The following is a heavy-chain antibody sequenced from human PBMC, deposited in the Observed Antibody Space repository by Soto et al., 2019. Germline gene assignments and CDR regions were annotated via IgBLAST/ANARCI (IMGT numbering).Heavy chain of an antibody. CDR1: GGTFSSYR. V-gene: IGHV1-69*13. Sequence: VALVKVSCKASGGTFSSYRINWVRQAPGQGLEWMGGIVPIYRTADSAQEFQGRVTITADESARTAYMELRSLKSRDTAVYYCVRDSGAKLSSSWGQGTLVTVSS. J-gene: IGHJ4*02. D-gene: IGHD6-13*01. CDR2: IVPIYRTA. CDR3: VRDSGAKLSSS.